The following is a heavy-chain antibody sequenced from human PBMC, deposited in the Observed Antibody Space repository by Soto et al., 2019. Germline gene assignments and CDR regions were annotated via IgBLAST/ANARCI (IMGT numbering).Heavy chain of an antibody. D-gene: IGHD3-9*01. Sequence: EVQLVESGGGLVQPGGSLRLSCAASGFAFSRYWMSWVRQAPGKGLEWVANIKKDGTEEYYVDSVKGRFTISRDSAKNSLYLQMNSLRAEDTVVYYCATSSDTGYIFDFWGQGTLVTVSS. CDR2: IKKDGTEE. J-gene: IGHJ4*02. CDR3: ATSSDTGYIFDF. V-gene: IGHV3-7*01. CDR1: GFAFSRYW.